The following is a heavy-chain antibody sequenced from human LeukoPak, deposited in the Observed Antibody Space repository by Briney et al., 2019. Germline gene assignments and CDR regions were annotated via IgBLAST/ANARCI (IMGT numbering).Heavy chain of an antibody. CDR1: GYTFTSYY. V-gene: IGHV3-30*02. CDR3: ARGPGSGTGGMDV. CDR2: IRYDGSNK. Sequence: SCKASGYTFTSYYMHWVRQAPGKGLEWVAFIRYDGSNKYYADSVKGRFSISRDDSKNTLYLQMNSLRAEDTAVYYCARGPGSGTGGMDVWGQGTTVTVSS. D-gene: IGHD3-10*01. J-gene: IGHJ6*02.